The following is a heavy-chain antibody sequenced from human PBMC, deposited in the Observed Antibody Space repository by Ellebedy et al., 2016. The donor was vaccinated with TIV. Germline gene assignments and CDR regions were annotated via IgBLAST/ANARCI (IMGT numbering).Heavy chain of an antibody. J-gene: IGHJ4*02. CDR2: VHCSGSP. V-gene: IGHV4-39*01. D-gene: IGHD2-21*02. Sequence: MPSETLSLTCSVSGGSVSSTRYYWAWIRQPPGKGLEYIGSVHCSGSPYYNPSFKSRVTLSADTSQNQFSLHLRTVTAADTAVYYCARTDPWQPIDDWGQGILVSVSS. CDR3: ARTDPWQPIDD. CDR1: GGSVSSTRYY.